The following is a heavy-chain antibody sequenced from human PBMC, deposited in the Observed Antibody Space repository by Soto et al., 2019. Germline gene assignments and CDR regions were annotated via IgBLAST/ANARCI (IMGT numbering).Heavy chain of an antibody. CDR3: ARDPVDCSSTSCYAGLGWFDS. Sequence: QVQLVQSGAEVKKPGSSVKVSCKASGGTFSSYAISWVRQAPGQGLEWMGGIIPIFGTANYAQKFQGRVTITADECTSTAYMELSSMRSEDTAVYYCARDPVDCSSTSCYAGLGWFDSWGQGTLVMVST. CDR2: IIPIFGTA. D-gene: IGHD2-2*01. J-gene: IGHJ5*01. V-gene: IGHV1-69*01. CDR1: GGTFSSYA.